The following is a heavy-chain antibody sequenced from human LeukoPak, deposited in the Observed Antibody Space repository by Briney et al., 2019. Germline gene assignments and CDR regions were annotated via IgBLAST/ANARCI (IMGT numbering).Heavy chain of an antibody. D-gene: IGHD3-22*01. V-gene: IGHV3-30-3*02. CDR2: ISYDGSNK. Sequence: PGRSLRLSCAASGFTFSSYAMHWVRQAPGKGLEWVAVISYDGSNKYYADSVKGRFTISRDNSKNTLYLQMNSLRAEDTAVYYCAKHTYYYDSSGYYSTGNIDYWGQGTLVTVSS. J-gene: IGHJ4*02. CDR3: AKHTYYYDSSGYYSTGNIDY. CDR1: GFTFSSYA.